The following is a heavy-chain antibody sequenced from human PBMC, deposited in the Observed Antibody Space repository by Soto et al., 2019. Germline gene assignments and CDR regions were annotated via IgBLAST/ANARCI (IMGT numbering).Heavy chain of an antibody. V-gene: IGHV3-53*02. CDR3: ARGVPGSPFAN. Sequence: EVQLVETGGGLIQPGGSLRLSCAASGFTVSTNYMSWVRQAPGKGLEWVSVIYSGGAIHYGDSVKGRFTISRDNSKNTLYLQMNSLRAEDTAVNYCARGVPGSPFANWGQGALVIVSS. D-gene: IGHD1-26*01. J-gene: IGHJ4*02. CDR1: GFTVSTNY. CDR2: IYSGGAI.